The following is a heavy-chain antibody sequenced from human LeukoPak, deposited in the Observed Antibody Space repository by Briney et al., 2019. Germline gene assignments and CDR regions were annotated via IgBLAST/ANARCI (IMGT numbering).Heavy chain of an antibody. Sequence: SVKVSCKASGGTFSSYAISWVRQAPGQGLEWMGGIIPIFGTANYAQKFQGRVTITTDGSTSTAYMELSSLRSEDTAVYYCARDLWSGYCNWFDPWGQGTLVTVSS. CDR2: IIPIFGTA. CDR1: GGTFSSYA. V-gene: IGHV1-69*05. D-gene: IGHD3-3*01. CDR3: ARDLWSGYCNWFDP. J-gene: IGHJ5*02.